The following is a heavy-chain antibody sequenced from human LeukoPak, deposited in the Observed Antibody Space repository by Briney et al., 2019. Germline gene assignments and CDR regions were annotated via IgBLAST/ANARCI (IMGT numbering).Heavy chain of an antibody. J-gene: IGHJ4*02. Sequence: GGSLRLPCAASGFTFSDYYMSWIRQAPGKGLEWVSYIRSSGSTIYYADSVKGRFTISRDNAKNSVYLQMNSLRAEDTAVYYCGSEDQFNYYDSSGYLLSSPPGDWGQGTLVTVSS. CDR1: GFTFSDYY. V-gene: IGHV3-11*01. CDR2: IRSSGSTI. CDR3: GSEDQFNYYDSSGYLLSSPPGD. D-gene: IGHD3-22*01.